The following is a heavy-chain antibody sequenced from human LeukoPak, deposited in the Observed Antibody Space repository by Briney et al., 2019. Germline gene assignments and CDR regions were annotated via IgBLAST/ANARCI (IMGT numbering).Heavy chain of an antibody. CDR1: GGTFSSYA. CDR3: ARVWRAGDLQKNV. Sequence: VASVKVSCKASGGTFSSYAISWVRQAPGQGLEWMGGIIPNSGGTIYAQQFQGRVTMTRDTSITTAYMELNSLRSDDTAVYFCARVWRAGDLQKNVWGQGTLVTVSS. CDR2: IIPNSGGT. J-gene: IGHJ4*02. V-gene: IGHV1-2*02. D-gene: IGHD3-3*01.